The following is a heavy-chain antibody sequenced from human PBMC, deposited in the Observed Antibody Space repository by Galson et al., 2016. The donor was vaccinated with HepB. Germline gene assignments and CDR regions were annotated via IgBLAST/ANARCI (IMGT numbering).Heavy chain of an antibody. Sequence: SLRLSCAASGFTFSNYAMNWVRQAPGKGLEWVSSISTGSGYIYYADSVKGRFTISRDNAKNSLYLQMNSLRAEDTAVYYCAFNPGPEDVWGQGALVTVSS. V-gene: IGHV3-21*01. CDR3: AFNPGPEDV. CDR1: GFTFSNYA. D-gene: IGHD1-14*01. J-gene: IGHJ4*02. CDR2: ISTGSGYI.